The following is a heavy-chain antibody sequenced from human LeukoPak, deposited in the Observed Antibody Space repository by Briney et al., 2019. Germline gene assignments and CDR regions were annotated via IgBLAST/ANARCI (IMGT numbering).Heavy chain of an antibody. CDR3: ARGWYSSGWYGY. CDR2: IIPIFGTA. CDR1: GGTFSGYA. Sequence: ASVKVSCKASGGTFSGYAISWVRQAPGQGLEWMGGIIPIFGTANYAQKFQGRVTITADESTSTAYMELSSLRSEDTAVYYCARGWYSSGWYGYWGQGTLVTVSS. J-gene: IGHJ4*02. V-gene: IGHV1-69*13. D-gene: IGHD6-19*01.